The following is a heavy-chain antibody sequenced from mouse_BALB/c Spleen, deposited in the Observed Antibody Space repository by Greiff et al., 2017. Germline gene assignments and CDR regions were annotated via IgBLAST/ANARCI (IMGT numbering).Heavy chain of an antibody. V-gene: IGHV3-1*02. CDR2: IHYSGST. J-gene: IGHJ3*01. CDR3: ARAAGVRDSAWLAY. D-gene: IGHD2-14*01. Sequence: EVKLQESGPDLVKPSQSLSLTCTVTGYSITSGYSWHWIRQFPGNKLEWMGYIHYSGSTNYNPSLKSRISITRYTSNNQFFLQLNSVTTEDTATYYCARAAGVRDSAWLAYWGQGTLVTVSA. CDR1: GYSITSGYS.